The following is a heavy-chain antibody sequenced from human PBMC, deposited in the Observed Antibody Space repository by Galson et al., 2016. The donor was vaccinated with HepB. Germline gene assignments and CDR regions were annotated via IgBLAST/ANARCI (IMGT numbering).Heavy chain of an antibody. V-gene: IGHV3-30*18. CDR1: GFTFSSYD. J-gene: IGHJ1*01. D-gene: IGHD6-19*01. CDR3: VKDAGLGLWLEKGYFQE. CDR2: ISYDGVNE. Sequence: SLRLSCAASGFTFSSYDMYWVRQSPGRGLEWVAVISYDGVNENYADSVKGRFTISRDDSKDTVFLHMHSLRDDDTALDYCVKDAGLGLWLEKGYFQEWGQGTLVTVSS.